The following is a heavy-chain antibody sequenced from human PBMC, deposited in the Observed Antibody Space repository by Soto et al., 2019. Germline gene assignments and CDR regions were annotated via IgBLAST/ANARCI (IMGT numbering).Heavy chain of an antibody. CDR1: GVTFSTYW. J-gene: IGHJ4*02. CDR2: IKHDGSEK. CDR3: ARVWVAANDY. V-gene: IGHV3-7*01. Sequence: GGSLRLSCAASGVTFSTYWMNWVRQALGKGLEWVANIKHDGSEKYYVDSVKGRFTISRDNAKNSLYLQMNSLRAEDTAVYYCARVWVAANDYWGQGTLVTVSS. D-gene: IGHD2-15*01.